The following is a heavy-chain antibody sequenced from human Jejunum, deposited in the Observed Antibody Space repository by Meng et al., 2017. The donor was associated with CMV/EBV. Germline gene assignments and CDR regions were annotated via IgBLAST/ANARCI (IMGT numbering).Heavy chain of an antibody. D-gene: IGHD3/OR15-3a*01. V-gene: IGHV3-30*02. Sequence: FTFRSFGMHWVRQAPGTGLEWVAFIRYDGKSTYYAESVRGRFTISRDNSRNTLFLEMSSLTTDDTAVYHCVKDHGGLNRGGTGPEDWGQGTLVTVS. CDR1: FTFRSFG. CDR2: IRYDGKST. J-gene: IGHJ4*02. CDR3: VKDHGGLNRGGTGPED.